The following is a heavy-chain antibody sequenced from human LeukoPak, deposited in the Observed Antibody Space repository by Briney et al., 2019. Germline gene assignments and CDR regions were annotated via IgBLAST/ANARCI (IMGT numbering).Heavy chain of an antibody. D-gene: IGHD3-3*01. CDR2: IKQDGSEK. V-gene: IGHV3-7*01. CDR3: AREYYDFWSGPRPILDY. CDR1: GFTFSSYW. Sequence: PGGSLRLSCAASGFTFSSYWMSWVRQAPGKGLEWVANIKQDGSEKYYVDSVKGRFTISRDNAKNSLYLQMNSLRAEDTAVYYCAREYYDFWSGPRPILDYWGQGTLVTVSS. J-gene: IGHJ4*02.